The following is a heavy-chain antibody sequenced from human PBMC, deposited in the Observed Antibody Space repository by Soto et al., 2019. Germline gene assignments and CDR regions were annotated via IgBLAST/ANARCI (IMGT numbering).Heavy chain of an antibody. J-gene: IGHJ2*01. D-gene: IGHD5-12*01. CDR3: ARFSASENWYFDL. CDR2: VRSKGNNYAT. Sequence: GGSLRLSCAASGFTFSVSAMHWVRQASGKGLEWVGRVRSKGNNYATTYAASVKGRFTISRDDSKNTAYLQMNSLKTEDTAVYFCARFSASENWYFDLWGRGTLVNVSS. V-gene: IGHV3-73*01. CDR1: GFTFSVSA.